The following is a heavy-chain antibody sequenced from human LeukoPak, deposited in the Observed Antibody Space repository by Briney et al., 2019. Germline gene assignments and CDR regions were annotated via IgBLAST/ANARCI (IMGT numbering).Heavy chain of an antibody. CDR2: ISSSSSYT. CDR3: ARIVGAIAQNWFDP. V-gene: IGHV3-11*06. J-gene: IGHJ5*02. Sequence: GGSLRLSCAASGFTFSDYYMSWIRQAPGKGLEWVSYISSSSSYTNYADSVKGRFTISRDNAKNTLYLQMNSLRAEDTAVYYCARIVGAIAQNWFDPWGQGTLVTVSS. D-gene: IGHD1-26*01. CDR1: GFTFSDYY.